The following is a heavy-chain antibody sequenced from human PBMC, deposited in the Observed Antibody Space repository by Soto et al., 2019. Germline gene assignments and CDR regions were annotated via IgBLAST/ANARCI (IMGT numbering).Heavy chain of an antibody. CDR1: RFTFGDYA. D-gene: IGHD4-17*01. J-gene: IGHJ3*02. Sequence: SCTACRFTFGDYAMSWFRQKQGKGLEWVSVIYSGGSTYYADSVKGRFTISRDNSKNTLYLQMNSLRAEDTAVYYCARDSTDDYGDYGAFDIWGQGTMVTVSS. V-gene: IGHV3-53*01. CDR3: ARDSTDDYGDYGAFDI. CDR2: IYSGGST.